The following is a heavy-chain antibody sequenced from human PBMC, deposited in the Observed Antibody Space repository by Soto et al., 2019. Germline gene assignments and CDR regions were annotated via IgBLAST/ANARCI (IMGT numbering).Heavy chain of an antibody. CDR2: ISGSGGST. Sequence: GGSLRLSCAASGFTFSSYAMSWVRQAPGKGLEWVSAISGSGGSTYYADSVKGRSTISRDNSKNTLYLQMNSLRAEDAAVYYCASYYGPNWYFDLWGRGTLVTVSS. V-gene: IGHV3-23*01. CDR1: GFTFSSYA. CDR3: ASYYGPNWYFDL. J-gene: IGHJ2*01. D-gene: IGHD1-26*01.